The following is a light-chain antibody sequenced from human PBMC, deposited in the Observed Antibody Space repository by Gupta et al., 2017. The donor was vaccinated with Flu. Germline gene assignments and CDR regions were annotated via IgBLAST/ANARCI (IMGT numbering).Light chain of an antibody. CDR3: QQHDSIPMYT. V-gene: IGKV4-1*01. Sequence: DIVMTPSPDSLAASLGERATINCKSSHSGLYSYNNKNYLAWYQQQPRQPPPLLIYCASTRKARVPERSISSRWGTDYSPLIISRQAQDVSVEYYQQHDSIPMYTFGQGTKLEIK. CDR1: HSGLYSYNNKNY. CDR2: CAS. J-gene: IGKJ2*01.